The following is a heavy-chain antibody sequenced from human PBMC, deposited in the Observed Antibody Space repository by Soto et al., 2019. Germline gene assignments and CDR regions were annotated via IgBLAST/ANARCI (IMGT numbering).Heavy chain of an antibody. J-gene: IGHJ4*02. CDR2: IKQDGSEK. CDR1: GFTFSSHW. V-gene: IGHV3-7*04. D-gene: IGHD3-3*01. CDR3: ARDRSRLLY. Sequence: GGSLRLSCAASGFTFSSHWMSWVRQAPGKGLEWVANIKQDGSEKYYVDSVKGRFTISRDNTKNSLYLQMNSLRAEDTAVYYYARDRSRLLYWGQGTLVTVSS.